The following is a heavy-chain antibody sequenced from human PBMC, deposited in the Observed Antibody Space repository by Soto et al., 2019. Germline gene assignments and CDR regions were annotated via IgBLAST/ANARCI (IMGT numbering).Heavy chain of an antibody. Sequence: QVQLQESGPGLVKPSGTLSLTCAVSSGSISSSNWWSWVRQPPGKGLEWIGEIYHSGSTNYNPSLKSRVTISVDKSKNQFSLKLSSVTAADAAVYYCARFVGYAFWSGYPPPYYYYMDVWGKGTTVTVSS. CDR2: IYHSGST. V-gene: IGHV4-4*02. CDR3: ARFVGYAFWSGYPPPYYYYMDV. CDR1: SGSISSSNW. J-gene: IGHJ6*03. D-gene: IGHD3-3*01.